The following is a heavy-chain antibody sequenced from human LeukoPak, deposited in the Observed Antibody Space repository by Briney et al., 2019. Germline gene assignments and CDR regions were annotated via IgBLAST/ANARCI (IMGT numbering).Heavy chain of an antibody. CDR2: ISTGSSYI. Sequence: PGGSLRLSCAASGFTFSSYSINWVRHAPGKGLEWVSSISTGSSYIYYADSVKGRFTSSRDNAKNSLYLQMNSLRAEDTAVFYCARDRSPIAADGMDVWGRGTTVTVSS. CDR1: GFTFSSYS. V-gene: IGHV3-21*01. D-gene: IGHD6-25*01. CDR3: ARDRSPIAADGMDV. J-gene: IGHJ6*02.